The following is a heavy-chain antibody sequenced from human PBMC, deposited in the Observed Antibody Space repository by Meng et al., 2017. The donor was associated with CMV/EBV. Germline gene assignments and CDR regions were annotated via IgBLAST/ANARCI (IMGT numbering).Heavy chain of an antibody. V-gene: IGHV1-2*02. Sequence: ASVKVSCKASGYTFTSYYMHWVRQAPGQGLEWMGIINPSGGTNYAQKFQGRVTMTRDTSISTAYMELSRLRSDDTAVYYCARGHNYDFWSGYYTGIGEGMDVWGQGTTVTVSS. CDR1: GYTFTSYY. CDR3: ARGHNYDFWSGYYTGIGEGMDV. CDR2: INPSGGT. J-gene: IGHJ6*02. D-gene: IGHD3-3*01.